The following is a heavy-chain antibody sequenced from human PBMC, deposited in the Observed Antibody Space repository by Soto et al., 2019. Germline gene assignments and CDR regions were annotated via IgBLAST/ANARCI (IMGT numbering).Heavy chain of an antibody. V-gene: IGHV3-23*01. Sequence: SCAASGFTCGTNAMDSVRQAPGKGLEWVSGSSGSGGSTYYSDSLKGRFTISRDNSKNTLNLQEDSLRADDTAVYYCAKDRSVDTRDWLDSWGQGTLVTVSS. D-gene: IGHD5-18*01. CDR3: AKDRSVDTRDWLDS. J-gene: IGHJ5*01. CDR1: GFTCGTNA. CDR2: SSGSGGST.